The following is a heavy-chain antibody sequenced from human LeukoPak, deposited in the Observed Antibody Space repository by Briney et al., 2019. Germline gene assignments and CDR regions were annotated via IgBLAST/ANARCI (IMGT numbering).Heavy chain of an antibody. CDR2: ISAYNGNT. CDR1: GGTFSSYA. Sequence: ASVKVSCKASGGTFSSYAISWVRQAPGQGLEWMGWISAYNGNTNYAQKLQGRVTMTTDTSTSTAYMELRSLRSDDTAVYYCARDTRAAYYDILTGYYGSDYWGQGTLVTVSS. CDR3: ARDTRAAYYDILTGYYGSDY. J-gene: IGHJ4*02. V-gene: IGHV1-18*01. D-gene: IGHD3-9*01.